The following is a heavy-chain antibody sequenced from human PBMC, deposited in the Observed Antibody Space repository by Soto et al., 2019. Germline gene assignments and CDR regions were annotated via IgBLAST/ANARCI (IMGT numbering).Heavy chain of an antibody. Sequence: QITLKESGPTLVKPTQTLTLTCTFSGFSLSGGGVGVGWIRQPPGKALEWVALIYWNDDKRYSPSLKSRLTITKDTSKNQVVLTMTNMDLEDTATYYSAHKMDTVDWFGPWGRGTLVTVSS. V-gene: IGHV2-5*01. CDR3: AHKMDTVDWFGP. CDR2: IYWNDDK. CDR1: GFSLSGGGVG. D-gene: IGHD5-18*01. J-gene: IGHJ5*02.